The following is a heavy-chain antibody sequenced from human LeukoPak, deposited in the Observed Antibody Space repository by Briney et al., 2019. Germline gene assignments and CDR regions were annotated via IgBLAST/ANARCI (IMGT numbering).Heavy chain of an antibody. D-gene: IGHD3-16*02. J-gene: IGHJ3*02. CDR3: ARDLFYDYVWGSYRSDAFDI. CDR2: ISPYKGNT. Sequence: GSVRVSCMASGYTFTSYEIKWVRQAPGQGLEWMGWISPYKGNTNYAQNLQGRVTMTTDTSTSTAYMELRSLRSDDTAVYYCARDLFYDYVWGSYRSDAFDIWGQGTMVTVSS. V-gene: IGHV1-18*01. CDR1: GYTFTSYE.